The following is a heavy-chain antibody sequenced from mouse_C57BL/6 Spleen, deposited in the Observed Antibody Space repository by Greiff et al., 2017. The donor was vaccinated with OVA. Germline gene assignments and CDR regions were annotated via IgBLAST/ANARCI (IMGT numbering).Heavy chain of an antibody. J-gene: IGHJ3*01. CDR2: INPNNGGT. D-gene: IGHD1-1*01. CDR3: ARPLLRYTFAY. Sequence: VQLQQSGPELVKPGASVKISCKASGYTFTDYYMNWVKQSHGKSLEWIGDINPNNGGTSYNQKFKGKATLTVDKSSSTAYMELRSLTSEDSAVYYCARPLLRYTFAYWGQGTLVTVSA. CDR1: GYTFTDYY. V-gene: IGHV1-26*01.